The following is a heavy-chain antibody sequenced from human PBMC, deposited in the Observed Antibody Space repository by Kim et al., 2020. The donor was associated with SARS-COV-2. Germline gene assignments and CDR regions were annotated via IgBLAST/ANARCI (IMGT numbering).Heavy chain of an antibody. CDR3: AGAKAAAGA. V-gene: IGHV3-7*04. J-gene: IGHJ4*02. Sequence: SGKSYVASVRGRFTISRDNDKNSLYLQMNGLRAEDTAVYYCAGAKAAAGAWGQGTLVTVSS. D-gene: IGHD6-13*01. CDR2: SGK.